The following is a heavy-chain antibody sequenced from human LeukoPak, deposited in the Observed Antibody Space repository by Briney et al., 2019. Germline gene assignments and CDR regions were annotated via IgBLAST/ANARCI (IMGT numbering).Heavy chain of an antibody. CDR3: ARDPGDYYGSGRSDWFDP. Sequence: VKVSCKASGYTFTGYYMHWVRQAPGQGLEWMGWINPNSGGTRYAQKFQGRVTMTRDTSISTAYMELSRLRSDDTAVYYCARDPGDYYGSGRSDWFDPWGQGTLVTVSS. V-gene: IGHV1-2*02. CDR2: INPNSGGT. CDR1: GYTFTGYY. D-gene: IGHD3-10*01. J-gene: IGHJ5*02.